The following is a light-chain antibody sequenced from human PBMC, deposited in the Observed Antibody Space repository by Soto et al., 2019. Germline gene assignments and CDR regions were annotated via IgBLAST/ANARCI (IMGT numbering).Light chain of an antibody. CDR1: QTVRTNY. CDR3: QQYSDSPLT. J-gene: IGKJ4*01. CDR2: GAS. Sequence: EIVLTQSPGTLSLSPGERATLSCRASQTVRTNYLAWFQHKPGQAPRLLIYGASSRATGIPDRFSGSGSGAAFTLTINSLEPADFAVYFCQQYSDSPLTFGGGTKVEIK. V-gene: IGKV3-20*01.